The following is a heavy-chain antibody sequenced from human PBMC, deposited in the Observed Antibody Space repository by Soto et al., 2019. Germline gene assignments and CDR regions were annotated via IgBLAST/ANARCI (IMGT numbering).Heavy chain of an antibody. V-gene: IGHV3-72*01. J-gene: IGHJ4*02. D-gene: IGHD2-15*01. CDR2: VRSKANRYIT. CDR3: ARGFCSGATCYSGDS. CDR1: GFTFSDHY. Sequence: EVQLVESGGGLVQPGGSLRLSCAASGFTFSDHYMDWVRQAPGKGLEWVGRVRSKANRYITDYAASVKGRFTISRDDSKNSLFLQMNSLKTEDTAVYYCARGFCSGATCYSGDSWGQGTLVTVSS.